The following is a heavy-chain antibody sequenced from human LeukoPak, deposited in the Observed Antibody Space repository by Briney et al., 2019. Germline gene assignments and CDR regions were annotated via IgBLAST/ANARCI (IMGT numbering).Heavy chain of an antibody. J-gene: IGHJ4*02. Sequence: PGGSLILSCAASGFNFIDYSMDWVRRAPGKGLEWISYIGISSGNTKYADSAKGRFTISRDNSKNSLYLQMNSLRTEDTTLYYCAKDPYYYDSSGYYPAFDYWGQGTLVTVSS. D-gene: IGHD3-22*01. V-gene: IGHV3-48*04. CDR2: IGISSGNT. CDR3: AKDPYYYDSSGYYPAFDY. CDR1: GFNFIDYS.